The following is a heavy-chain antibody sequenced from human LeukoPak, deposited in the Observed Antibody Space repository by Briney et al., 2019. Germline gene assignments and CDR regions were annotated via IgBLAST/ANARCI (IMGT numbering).Heavy chain of an antibody. CDR3: ARGEYSYGNDY. CDR2: INPNSGGT. CDR1: GYPFTGYY. J-gene: IGHJ4*02. V-gene: IGHV1-2*02. D-gene: IGHD5-18*01. Sequence: VASVKVSCKASGYPFTGYYMHWVRQAPGQGLEWMGWINPNSGGTNYAQEFQGRVTMTRDTSITTAYMELNGLRSDDTAVYHCARGEYSYGNDYWGQGTLVTVSS.